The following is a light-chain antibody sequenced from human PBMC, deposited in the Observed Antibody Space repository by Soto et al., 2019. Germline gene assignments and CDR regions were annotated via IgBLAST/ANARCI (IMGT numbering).Light chain of an antibody. Sequence: QSVLTQPPSTSGTPGQRVTISCSGSSSNIGSNTVDWYQQLPGTAPKLLVYNKNQRPSGVPDRFSGSKSGTSASLAISGLQSEDEADYYFATWDDSLNAPVFGGGTKLTVL. CDR3: ATWDDSLNAPV. CDR2: NKN. J-gene: IGLJ2*01. V-gene: IGLV1-44*01. CDR1: SSNIGSNT.